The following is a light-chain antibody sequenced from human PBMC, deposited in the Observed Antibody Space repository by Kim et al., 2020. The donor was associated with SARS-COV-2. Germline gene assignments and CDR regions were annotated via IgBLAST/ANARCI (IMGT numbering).Light chain of an antibody. J-gene: IGKJ4*01. CDR1: QSVLYSSNNKNY. Sequence: IVMTQSPDSLAVSLGERATINCKSSQSVLYSSNNKNYLAWYQQKPGQPPKLLIYWASTRESGVPDRFSGSGSGTDFTLTISSLQAEDMAVYYCQKYYGTPLTFGGGTKVDIK. CDR3: QKYYGTPLT. CDR2: WAS. V-gene: IGKV4-1*01.